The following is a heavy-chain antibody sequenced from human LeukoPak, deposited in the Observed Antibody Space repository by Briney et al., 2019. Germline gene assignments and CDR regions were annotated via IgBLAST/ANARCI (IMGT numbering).Heavy chain of an antibody. D-gene: IGHD6-13*01. CDR3: AKAASSSWPSYYYGMDV. Sequence: GGSLRLSCAASGFTFNSYAMSWVRQASGKGLEWVSTVTGSGSATYYADSVKGRFTISKDNSKNTVYLQMSSLRVDDTAVYYCAKAASSSWPSYYYGMDVWGQGTTVTVSS. CDR1: GFTFNSYA. J-gene: IGHJ6*02. CDR2: VTGSGSAT. V-gene: IGHV3-23*01.